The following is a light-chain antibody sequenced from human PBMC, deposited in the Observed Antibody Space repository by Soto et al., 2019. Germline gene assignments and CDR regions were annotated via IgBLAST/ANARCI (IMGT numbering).Light chain of an antibody. CDR1: SSDVGGYNY. V-gene: IGLV2-11*01. CDR2: DVS. J-gene: IGLJ2*01. CDR3: CSYAGSYTLVV. Sequence: SALTQPRSVSGSPGQSVTISCTGTSSDVGGYNYVSWYQQHPGKAPKLMIYDVSKRPSGVPDRFSGSKFGNTASLTISGLQAEDEADYYCCSYAGSYTLVVFGGGTKLTVL.